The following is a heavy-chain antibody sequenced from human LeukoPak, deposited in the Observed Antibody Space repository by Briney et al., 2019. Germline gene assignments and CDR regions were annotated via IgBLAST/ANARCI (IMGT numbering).Heavy chain of an antibody. CDR2: ISSSSSYI. V-gene: IGHV3-21*01. D-gene: IGHD6-19*01. CDR1: RLTFRRHS. CDR3: AREGMYSSGWPNWFDP. J-gene: IGHJ5*02. Sequence: PGWALRLSYAASRLTFRRHSMNGVRHAPGPGPGSGSSISSSSSYIYYPDSVKGRFTIPRDNAKNSLYLQMNSLSAEDTAVYYCAREGMYSSGWPNWFDPWGQGTLVSVSS.